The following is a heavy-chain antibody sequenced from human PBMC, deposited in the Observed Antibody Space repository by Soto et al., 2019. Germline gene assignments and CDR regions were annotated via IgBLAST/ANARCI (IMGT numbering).Heavy chain of an antibody. CDR1: GYTFTNYG. Sequence: QVQLVQSGDEVKKPGASVKVSCKASGYTFTNYGISWVRQAPGQGLEWMGWISPYNGNTKYPQKLQGRVTMTTATSTRTSYMELRSLRSDYTAVYFCARDGDRCTSTRCSPWPDTHFDLWGRGTLVTVSS. CDR2: ISPYNGNT. CDR3: ARDGDRCTSTRCSPWPDTHFDL. V-gene: IGHV1-18*01. D-gene: IGHD2-2*01. J-gene: IGHJ2*01.